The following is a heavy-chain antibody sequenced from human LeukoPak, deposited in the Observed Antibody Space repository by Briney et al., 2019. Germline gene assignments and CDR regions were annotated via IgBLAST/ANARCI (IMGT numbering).Heavy chain of an antibody. D-gene: IGHD3-3*01. CDR3: ARGGVPYRKFDY. J-gene: IGHJ4*02. Sequence: ASETLSLTCTVSGGSISSYYWSWIRQPPGKGLEWIGYIYYSGSTNYNPSLKSRVTISVDTSKNQFSLKLSSVTAADTAVYYCARGGVPYRKFDYWGQGTLVTVSS. CDR2: IYYSGST. V-gene: IGHV4-59*12. CDR1: GGSISSYY.